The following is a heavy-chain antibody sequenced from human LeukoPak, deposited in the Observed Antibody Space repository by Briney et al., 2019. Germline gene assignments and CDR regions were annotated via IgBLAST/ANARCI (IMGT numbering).Heavy chain of an antibody. J-gene: IGHJ4*02. CDR2: LYSAGST. CDR3: ARDTLHSSAYHY. D-gene: IGHD3-22*01. CDR1: GFTFTTYS. Sequence: GGSLRLSCAASGFTFTTYSMAWVRQAPGKGLEWVSVLYSAGSTYYADSVKGRFTISRGNSKNTLYLQMNSLRAEDTAVYYCARDTLHSSAYHYWGQGTLVTVSS. V-gene: IGHV3-53*01.